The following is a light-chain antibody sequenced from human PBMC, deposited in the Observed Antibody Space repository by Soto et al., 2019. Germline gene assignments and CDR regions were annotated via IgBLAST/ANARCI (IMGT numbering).Light chain of an antibody. J-gene: IGKJ1*01. Sequence: EIVLTQSPGTLSLSQGERATLSCRASENVRNNYLAWYQQKPGQAPRLLISGASKRATGIPDRFSSSGSGTDFTLTIDRLEPEDFAVYYCQQYSFMWTFGQGTKVDIK. V-gene: IGKV3-20*01. CDR2: GAS. CDR3: QQYSFMWT. CDR1: ENVRNNY.